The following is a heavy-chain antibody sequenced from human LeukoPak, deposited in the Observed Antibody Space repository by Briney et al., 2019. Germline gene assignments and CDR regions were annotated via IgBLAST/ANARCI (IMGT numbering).Heavy chain of an antibody. CDR1: GFTFSSDA. J-gene: IGHJ5*02. D-gene: IGHD2-15*01. CDR2: ISGGGGST. V-gene: IGHV3-23*01. Sequence: GGSLRLSYAASGFTFSSDAMSWVRQAPGKGLEWVSTISGGGGSTYYADSVKGRFTISRDNSKNTLYLQMNSLRAEDTAVYYCAKDPYCSGGNCYWFDPWGQGTLVTVSS. CDR3: AKDPYCSGGNCYWFDP.